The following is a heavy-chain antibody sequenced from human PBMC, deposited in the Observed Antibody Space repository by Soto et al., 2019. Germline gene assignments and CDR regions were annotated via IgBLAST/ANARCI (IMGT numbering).Heavy chain of an antibody. V-gene: IGHV1-69*08. CDR3: ARDKGYCSETIFPDFDY. Sequence: QVQLVQSGAEVKKPGSSVKVSCKASGGTLSSYTFSWVRQAPGQGLEWMGRVIPNLGVTNYAKKFQGRFTIVVDTSTSTAYMELNSLRYEDTAVYYWARDKGYCSETIFPDFDYWGQGTLVTVSS. CDR2: VIPNLGVT. CDR1: GGTLSSYT. D-gene: IGHD2-15*01. J-gene: IGHJ4*02.